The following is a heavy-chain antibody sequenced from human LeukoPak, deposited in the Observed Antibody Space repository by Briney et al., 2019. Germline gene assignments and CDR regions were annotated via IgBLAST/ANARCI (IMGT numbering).Heavy chain of an antibody. D-gene: IGHD3-10*01. V-gene: IGHV3-23*01. CDR2: ISGSGGST. J-gene: IGHJ4*02. CDR1: GFTFSSYA. Sequence: GGSLRLSCAASGFTFSSYAMSWVRQAPGKGLEWVSAISGSGGSTYYADSVKGRFTISRDNSKNTLYLQMNSLRAEDTAVYYCAKAPHYYYGSGSYFGGSYYFDYWGQGTLVTVSS. CDR3: AKAPHYYYGSGSYFGGSYYFDY.